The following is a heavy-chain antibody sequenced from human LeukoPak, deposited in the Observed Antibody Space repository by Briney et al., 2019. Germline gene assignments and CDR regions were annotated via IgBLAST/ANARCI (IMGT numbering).Heavy chain of an antibody. Sequence: GGSLRLSCAASGFTFSSYWMSWVRQAPGKGLEWVANIKQDGSEKNYLDSVKGRFTISRDTSKNALYLQMNSLRAEDTALYYCAKYLYSVSYYGMDVWGQGTTVTVSS. J-gene: IGHJ6*02. V-gene: IGHV3-7*05. CDR3: AKYLYSVSYYGMDV. CDR1: GFTFSSYW. CDR2: IKQDGSEK. D-gene: IGHD2/OR15-2a*01.